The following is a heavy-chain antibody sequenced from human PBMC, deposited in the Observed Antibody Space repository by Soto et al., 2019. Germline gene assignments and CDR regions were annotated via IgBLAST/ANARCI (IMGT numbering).Heavy chain of an antibody. Sequence: QLQLQESGPGLVKPSETLSLTCTVSGGSISSSSYYWGWIRQPPGKGLEWIGSIYYSGSTYYNPSLKSRVTISVDTSKNQFSLKLSSVTAADTAVYYCARHTVVRGVGCWFDPWGQGTLVTVSS. J-gene: IGHJ5*02. CDR3: ARHTVVRGVGCWFDP. V-gene: IGHV4-39*01. CDR1: GGSISSSSYY. D-gene: IGHD3-10*01. CDR2: IYYSGST.